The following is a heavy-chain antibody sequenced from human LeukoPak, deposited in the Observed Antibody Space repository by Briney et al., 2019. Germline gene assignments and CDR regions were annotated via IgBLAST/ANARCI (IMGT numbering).Heavy chain of an antibody. D-gene: IGHD6-13*01. V-gene: IGHV4-30-4*07. CDR3: ARLAYSRTRFDP. CDR2: IYYSGST. CDR1: GGSISSGGYS. J-gene: IGHJ5*02. Sequence: PSETLSLTCAVSGGSISSGGYSWSWIRQPPGKGLEWIGYIYYSGSTYYNPSLKSRVTISVDTSKNQFSLKLSSVTAADTAVYYCARLAYSRTRFDPWGQGTLVTVSS.